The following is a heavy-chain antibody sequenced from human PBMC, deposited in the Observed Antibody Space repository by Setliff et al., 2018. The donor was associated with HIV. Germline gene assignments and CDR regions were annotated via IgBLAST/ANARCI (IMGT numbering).Heavy chain of an antibody. CDR2: IIPIFGTP. D-gene: IGHD1-1*01. V-gene: IGHV1-69*05. CDR1: GGIFSRFA. J-gene: IGHJ6*03. Sequence: SVKVSCKASGGIFSRFAFSWVRQAPGQGLEWMGGIIPIFGTPNYAQKFQGRVTITTDESTNTVYMGLYSLTSEDTAIYYCASSAGAVPTTAPYGDYYYYFYMDVWGKGTTVTVSS. CDR3: ASSAGAVPTTAPYGDYYYYFYMDV.